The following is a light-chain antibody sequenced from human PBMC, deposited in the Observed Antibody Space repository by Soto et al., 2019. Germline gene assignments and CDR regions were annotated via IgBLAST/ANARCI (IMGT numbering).Light chain of an antibody. V-gene: IGKV3D-15*01. CDR1: ESISSTY. CDR2: GAS. J-gene: IGKJ1*01. Sequence: ESVLTQSPGTLSLSPGERATLSFMASESISSTYLAWYQQKPGQAPRLLIYGASNRATGIPDRFSGSVSGTVFTLTISSLQSEDFAVYYCQQYNNWPGTFGQGTKVDIK. CDR3: QQYNNWPGT.